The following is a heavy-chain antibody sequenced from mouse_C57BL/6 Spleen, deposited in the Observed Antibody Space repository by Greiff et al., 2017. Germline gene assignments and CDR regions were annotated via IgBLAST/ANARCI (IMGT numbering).Heavy chain of an antibody. D-gene: IGHD2-4*01. V-gene: IGHV3-6*01. Sequence: EVQLQQSGADLVKPWQSVSLSCSATGYTITSGYYCNWNRQFPGNKLGCGGYQRSDGNTNYNPSLKNPISITRDTSNNQLFLKLNSVTTEDTATYYCARGVDYDLYAMDYWGQGTSVTVSS. CDR1: GYTITSGYY. CDR3: ARGVDYDLYAMDY. J-gene: IGHJ4*01. CDR2: QRSDGNT.